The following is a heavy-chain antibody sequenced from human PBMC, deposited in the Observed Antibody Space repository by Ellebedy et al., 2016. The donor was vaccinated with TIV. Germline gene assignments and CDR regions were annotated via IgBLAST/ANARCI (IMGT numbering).Heavy chain of an antibody. V-gene: IGHV3-7*03. CDR1: GFTFSRFW. D-gene: IGHD6-13*01. CDR3: AKLSGVLSWYADY. J-gene: IGHJ4*02. Sequence: PGGSLRLSCAASGFTFSRFWMAWVRQAPGKGLEWVATINQGGSETYYVDSVKGRFTISRDNSKNSLYLQMNSLRADDTAIYYCAKLSGVLSWYADYWGLGTLVTVSS. CDR2: INQGGSET.